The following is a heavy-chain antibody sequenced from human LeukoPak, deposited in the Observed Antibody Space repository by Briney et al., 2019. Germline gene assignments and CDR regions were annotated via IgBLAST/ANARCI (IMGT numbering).Heavy chain of an antibody. CDR2: IIPIFGTA. CDR3: AVNSGSYSLLWEYLYYFDY. V-gene: IGHV1-69*05. J-gene: IGHJ4*02. Sequence: SVKVSCKASGGTFSSYAISWVRQAPGQGLEWVGGIIPIFGTANYEQKFQGRVTITTDESTSTAYMELSSLRSEDTAVYYCAVNSGSYSLLWEYLYYFDYWGQGTLVTVSS. D-gene: IGHD1-26*01. CDR1: GGTFSSYA.